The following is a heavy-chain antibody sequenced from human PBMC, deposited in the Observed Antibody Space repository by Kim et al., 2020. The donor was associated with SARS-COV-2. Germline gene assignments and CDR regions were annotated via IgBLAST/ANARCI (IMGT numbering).Heavy chain of an antibody. CDR2: IYYSGIT. Sequence: SETLSLTCTVSGGSISSYYWSWIRQPPGKGLEWIGYIYYSGITNYNPSLKSRVTISVDTSKNQFSLKLSSVTAADTAVYYCARSIKAGTWGNNWFDPWGQGTLVTVSS. J-gene: IGHJ5*02. V-gene: IGHV4-59*01. CDR1: GGSISSYY. CDR3: ARSIKAGTWGNNWFDP. D-gene: IGHD6-19*01.